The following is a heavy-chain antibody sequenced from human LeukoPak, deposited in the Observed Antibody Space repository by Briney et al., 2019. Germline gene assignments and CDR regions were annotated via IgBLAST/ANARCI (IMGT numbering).Heavy chain of an antibody. CDR2: INPNSGGT. CDR1: GYTFSNYG. D-gene: IGHD2-2*01. Sequence: GASVKVSCKASGYTFSNYGFSWVRQAPGQGLEWMGWINPNSGGTNYAQKFQGRVTLTRDTSMSTAYMEISRLTSDDTAVYYCARDNLEASWGSPGDYWGQGTLVTVSS. V-gene: IGHV1-2*02. J-gene: IGHJ4*02. CDR3: ARDNLEASWGSPGDY.